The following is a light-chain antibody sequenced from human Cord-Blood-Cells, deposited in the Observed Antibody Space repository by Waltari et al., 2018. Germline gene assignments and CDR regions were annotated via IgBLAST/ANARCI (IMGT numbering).Light chain of an antibody. J-gene: IGKJ1*01. CDR2: GAS. V-gene: IGKV3-20*01. CDR1: QSVSSSY. CDR3: QQYGSSPWT. Sequence: EIVLTQSPGTLSLSPGERATLSCRASQSVSSSYLAWYQQKPGQAPRLLIYGASSRATGIPDRFSFSGSGTDFTLTISRLVPEDFAVYYCQQYGSSPWTFGQGTKVES.